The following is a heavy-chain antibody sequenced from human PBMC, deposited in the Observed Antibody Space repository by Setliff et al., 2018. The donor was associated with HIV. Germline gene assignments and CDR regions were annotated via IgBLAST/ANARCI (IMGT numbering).Heavy chain of an antibody. CDR3: ASLTRGYSGYDSARAFDY. J-gene: IGHJ4*02. Sequence: NPSETLSLTCTVSGGSISSRSYYWSWIRQPAGKGLEWIGQIYTSGSTNYNPSLKRRVTISVDTSKNQFSLKLSSVTAADTAVYYCASLTRGYSGYDSARAFDYWGQGTLVTVSS. CDR1: GGSISSRSYY. CDR2: IYTSGST. V-gene: IGHV4-61*09. D-gene: IGHD5-12*01.